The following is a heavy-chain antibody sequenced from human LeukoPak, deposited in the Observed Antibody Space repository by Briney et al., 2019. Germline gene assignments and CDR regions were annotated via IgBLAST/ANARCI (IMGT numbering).Heavy chain of an antibody. Sequence: PGGSLRLSCAASGFTVSNNYMSWVRQAPGKGLEWVAAISSTGYTDNADSLKGRFSISRDNSKDTLYLQMNSLRVDDTAVYYCARRTAGAKDLWGKGTTVTVSA. CDR2: ISSTGYT. J-gene: IGHJ6*04. CDR1: GFTVSNNY. V-gene: IGHV3-53*01. CDR3: ARRTAGAKDL. D-gene: IGHD6-19*01.